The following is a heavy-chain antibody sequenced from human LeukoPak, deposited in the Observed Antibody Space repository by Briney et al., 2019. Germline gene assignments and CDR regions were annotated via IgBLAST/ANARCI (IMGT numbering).Heavy chain of an antibody. D-gene: IGHD3-22*01. V-gene: IGHV5-51*01. CDR2: IYPGDSHV. Sequence: GESLKISCSGSGYTFTNYNIAWVRQMPGKGLEFMGIIYPGDSHVTYSPSFQGQVTISADKSVSTTYLQWSSLKASETDIYYCARLDEGFYYDGGGFLYWGQGTLLAVSS. J-gene: IGHJ4*02. CDR1: GYTFTNYN. CDR3: ARLDEGFYYDGGGFLY.